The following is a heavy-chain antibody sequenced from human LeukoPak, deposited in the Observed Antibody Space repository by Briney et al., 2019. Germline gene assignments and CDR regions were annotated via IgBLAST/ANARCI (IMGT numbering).Heavy chain of an antibody. CDR3: AGQKTLVRGAIRLFDASDI. CDR2: IHYSGGI. J-gene: IGHJ3*02. D-gene: IGHD3-10*01. CDR1: GGSISSNSYF. Sequence: SETLSLTCTVSGGSISSNSYFWGWIRQPPGKGLEWIGIIHYSGGIYYSPSLKSRLSISIDTSKNQFSLKLSSVTAADTAVYYCAGQKTLVRGAIRLFDASDIWGQGTVVTVSS. V-gene: IGHV4-39*01.